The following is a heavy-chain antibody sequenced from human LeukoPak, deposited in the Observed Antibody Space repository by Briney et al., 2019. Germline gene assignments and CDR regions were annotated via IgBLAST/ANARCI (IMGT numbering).Heavy chain of an antibody. J-gene: IGHJ4*02. CDR3: ARDRIEGATSDFDY. CDR2: LYRGGNT. V-gene: IGHV3-66*01. Sequence: GGSLRLSCAAPGLTLSDNFMSWVRQAPGKGLEWVSVLYRGGNTYYTDSVRGRFTISTDNSKNMVYLQMNSLTAEDTAVYYCARDRIEGATSDFDYWGQGTLVTVSS. CDR1: GLTLSDNF. D-gene: IGHD2-21*01.